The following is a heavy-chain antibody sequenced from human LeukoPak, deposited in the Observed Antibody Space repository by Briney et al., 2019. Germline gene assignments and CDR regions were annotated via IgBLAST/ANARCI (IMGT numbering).Heavy chain of an antibody. J-gene: IGHJ4*02. CDR2: IGSNGRST. D-gene: IGHD6-19*01. CDR1: GFTFDRFA. CDR3: VSQISGWVY. V-gene: IGHV3-64D*06. Sequence: GGSLRLSCSASGFTFDRFAMHWVRQAPGKGLEYLSGIGSNGRSTHNADSVKGRFTISRDNSKNTLFPQMTSLRAEDTAVYYCVSQISGWVYWGQGTLVTVSS.